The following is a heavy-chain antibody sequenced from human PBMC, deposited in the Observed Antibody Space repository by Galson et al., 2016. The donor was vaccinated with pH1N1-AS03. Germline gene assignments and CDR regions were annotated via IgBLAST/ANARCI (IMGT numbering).Heavy chain of an antibody. J-gene: IGHJ5*02. CDR2: IGGIDSST. CDR3: ARGTGSPHWFDP. D-gene: IGHD3/OR15-3a*01. V-gene: IGHV3-23*01. Sequence: MHWVRQAPGKGLEWVSGIGGIDSSTWYAESVKGRFTVSRDNSKNTVYLQLNSLRAEDTAIYYCARGTGSPHWFDPWGQGTFVTVSA.